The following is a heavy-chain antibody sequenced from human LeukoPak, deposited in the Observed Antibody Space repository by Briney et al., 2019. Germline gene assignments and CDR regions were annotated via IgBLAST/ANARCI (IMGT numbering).Heavy chain of an antibody. V-gene: IGHV5-51*01. Sequence: GESLKIPCKGSGYSFTSYWIGWVRQVPGKGLEWMGIIYPGDSDTRYSPSFQGQVTISADKSINTAYLQWSSLKASDTAIYYCARRLETSEWFGPWGQGTLVTVSS. D-gene: IGHD5/OR15-5a*01. CDR2: IYPGDSDT. J-gene: IGHJ5*02. CDR1: GYSFTSYW. CDR3: ARRLETSEWFGP.